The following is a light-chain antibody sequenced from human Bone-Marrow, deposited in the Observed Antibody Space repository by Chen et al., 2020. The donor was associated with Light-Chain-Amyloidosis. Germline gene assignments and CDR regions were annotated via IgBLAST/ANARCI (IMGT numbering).Light chain of an antibody. CDR1: DLPTKY. CDR2: RDT. CDR3: QSADSSGTYEVI. V-gene: IGLV3-25*03. J-gene: IGLJ2*01. Sequence: SSELTQPPSVSVSPVQTARITCSGDDLPTKYAYWYHQKPGQAPVLVIHRDTERPSGMSERFPGSSSGTTATLTISGVQAEDEADYHCQSADSSGTYEVIFGGGTKLTVL.